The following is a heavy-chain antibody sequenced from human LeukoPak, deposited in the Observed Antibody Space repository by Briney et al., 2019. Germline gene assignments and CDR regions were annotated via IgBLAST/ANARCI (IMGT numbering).Heavy chain of an antibody. CDR1: GFTFSSYA. CDR3: AKDNWEAAAGTDYYYYGMDV. V-gene: IGHV3-30-3*01. D-gene: IGHD6-13*01. CDR2: ISYDGSNK. J-gene: IGHJ6*02. Sequence: GRSLRLSCAASGFTFSSYAMHWVRQAPGKGLEWVAVISYDGSNKYYADSVKGRFTISRDNSKNTLYLQMNSLRAEDTAVYYCAKDNWEAAAGTDYYYYGMDVWGQGTTVTVSS.